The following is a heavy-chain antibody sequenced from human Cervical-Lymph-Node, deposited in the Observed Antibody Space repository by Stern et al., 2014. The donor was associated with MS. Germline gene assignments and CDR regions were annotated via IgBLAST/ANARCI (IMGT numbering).Heavy chain of an antibody. CDR3: ARERPIYGGNYYTRAFDY. Sequence: VQLVQSGAEVKKPGASVKVSCKTSGYTLTSYGISWVRQAPGQGLEWMGWISAYNGNTNYAQKLQGRVTMTTDTSTSTAYMELRSVRSDDTAVYYCARERPIYGGNYYTRAFDYWGQGTLVTVSS. J-gene: IGHJ4*02. V-gene: IGHV1-18*01. CDR1: GYTLTSYG. D-gene: IGHD1-26*01. CDR2: ISAYNGNT.